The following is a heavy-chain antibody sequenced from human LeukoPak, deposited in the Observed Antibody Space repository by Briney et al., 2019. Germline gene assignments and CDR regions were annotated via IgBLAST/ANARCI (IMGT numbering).Heavy chain of an antibody. CDR2: IIPIFGTA. J-gene: IGHJ4*02. D-gene: IGHD1-26*01. Sequence: SVKVSCKASGGTLSNYVISWVRQAPGQGLEWMGRIIPIFGTANYAQKFQGRVTITADESTTTAYMDLSSLRSEDTAVYYCASRSIVGATENYFDYWGQGTLVTVSP. V-gene: IGHV1-69*13. CDR1: GGTLSNYV. CDR3: ASRSIVGATENYFDY.